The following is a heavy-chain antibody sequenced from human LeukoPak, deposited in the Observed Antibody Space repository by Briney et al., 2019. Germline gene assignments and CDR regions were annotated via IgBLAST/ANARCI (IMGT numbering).Heavy chain of an antibody. CDR3: ARDRHVDTAMVSFNWYFDL. CDR1: GGSISSGGYY. Sequence: KSSETLSLTCTVSGGSISSGGYYWSWIRQHPGKGLEWIGYIYYSGSTYYNPSLKSRVTISVDTSKNQFSLKLSSVTAADTAVYYCARDRHVDTAMVSFNWYFDLWGRGTLVTVSS. CDR2: IYYSGST. D-gene: IGHD5-18*01. V-gene: IGHV4-31*03. J-gene: IGHJ2*01.